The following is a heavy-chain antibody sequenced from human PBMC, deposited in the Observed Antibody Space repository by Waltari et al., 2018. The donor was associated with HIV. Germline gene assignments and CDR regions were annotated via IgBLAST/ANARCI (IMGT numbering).Heavy chain of an antibody. CDR2: INHSGST. D-gene: IGHD2-2*01. Sequence: QVQLRQWGAGLLKPSETLSLTCAVYGGSFSGSYWSWTRQPPGKGVGWIGEINHSGSTNYNPSLKSRVTISVDMSKNQFSLKLTSVTAADTAVFYCARARLVSRGQYCSTTSCLPHYYYYYGMDVWGQGTTVTVSS. J-gene: IGHJ6*02. CDR1: GGSFSGSY. CDR3: ARARLVSRGQYCSTTSCLPHYYYYYGMDV. V-gene: IGHV4-34*01.